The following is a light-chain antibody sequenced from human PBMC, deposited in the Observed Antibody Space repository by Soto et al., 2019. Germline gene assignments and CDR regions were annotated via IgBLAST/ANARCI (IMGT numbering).Light chain of an antibody. CDR3: RQYGRSLGFA. Sequence: EIVLTPSPGTLSFCARERATLYCGAIQSVNSRSLAWHQQKPGQAPRLLIYGASTRATGIPDRFSGSGSGTDFTLTISRLEPEDFAVYYCRQYGRSLGFAFGGGTKVDIK. J-gene: IGKJ4*01. CDR1: QSVNSRS. CDR2: GAS. V-gene: IGKV3-20*01.